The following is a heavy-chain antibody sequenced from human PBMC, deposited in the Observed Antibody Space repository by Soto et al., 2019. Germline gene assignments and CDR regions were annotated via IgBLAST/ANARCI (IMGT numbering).Heavy chain of an antibody. CDR2: INYKGNT. J-gene: IGHJ4*02. D-gene: IGHD2-21*01. Sequence: PSETLSLTCTVSGGSISTYYWTWIRQPPGKGLEWIGYINYKGNTNYNPSLKSRLTISIDTSKNQFSLKLNSVTAADTAVYYCASGEESYVYCFLYWGPGTLVTVSS. CDR1: GGSISTYY. V-gene: IGHV4-59*01. CDR3: ASGEESYVYCFLY.